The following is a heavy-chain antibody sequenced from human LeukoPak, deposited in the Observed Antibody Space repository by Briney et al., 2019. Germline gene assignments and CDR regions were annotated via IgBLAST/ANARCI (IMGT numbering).Heavy chain of an antibody. J-gene: IGHJ5*02. V-gene: IGHV3-9*01. CDR3: AREIRPHYYGSGNWFDP. CDR2: ISWNSGDI. CDR1: AFIFDDYA. D-gene: IGHD3-10*01. Sequence: PGGSLRLSCAASAFIFDDYAMHWVRHAPGKGLEWVSGISWNSGDIGYADSVKGRFTISRDNAKNSLYLQMNNLRAEDTAFYYCAREIRPHYYGSGNWFDPWGQGTLVTVSS.